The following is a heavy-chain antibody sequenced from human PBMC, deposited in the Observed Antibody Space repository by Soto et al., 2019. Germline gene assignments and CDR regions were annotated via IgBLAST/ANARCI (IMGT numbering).Heavy chain of an antibody. D-gene: IGHD3-9*01. V-gene: IGHV4-34*01. CDR3: ASYHYLDLWTGSRHYMDV. CDR1: GGSLSGYY. Sequence: QVHLEQWGAGLLNPSETLSLTCAVYGGSLSGYYWSWVRQSPGKGLEWIGEINHSGTTNYNPSLKTRVTISADTSKHQFYLRLSSVTAADSAVYYCASYHYLDLWTGSRHYMDVWGRGTTVTVSS. CDR2: INHSGTT. J-gene: IGHJ6*03.